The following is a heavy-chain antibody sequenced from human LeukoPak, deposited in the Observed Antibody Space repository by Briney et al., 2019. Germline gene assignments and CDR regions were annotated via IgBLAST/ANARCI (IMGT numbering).Heavy chain of an antibody. CDR1: GFSFSSYA. CDR3: AKVIVVPAAMVGCFDY. CDR2: ISGSGGST. Sequence: GGSLRLSCAASGFSFSSYAMSWVRQAPGKGLEWVSAISGSGGSTYYADSVKGRFTISRDNSKNTLHLQMNSPRAEDTAVYYCAKVIVVPAAMVGCFDYWGQGTLVTVSS. V-gene: IGHV3-23*01. J-gene: IGHJ4*02. D-gene: IGHD2-2*01.